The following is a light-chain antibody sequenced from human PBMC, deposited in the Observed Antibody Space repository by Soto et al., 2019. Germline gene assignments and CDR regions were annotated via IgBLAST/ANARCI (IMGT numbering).Light chain of an antibody. J-gene: IGLJ3*02. CDR2: DVS. V-gene: IGLV2-11*01. CDR3: CSYAGSYKWV. Sequence: QSALTQPRSVSGSPGQSFTISCTGTSSDVGGYNYVSWYQQHPGKAPKLMIYDVSKRPSGVPDRFSGSKSGNTASLTISGLQAEDEADYYCCSYAGSYKWVFGGGTKLTVL. CDR1: SSDVGGYNY.